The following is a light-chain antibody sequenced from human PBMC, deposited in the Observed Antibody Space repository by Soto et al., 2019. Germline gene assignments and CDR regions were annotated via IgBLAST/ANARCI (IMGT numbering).Light chain of an antibody. J-gene: IGKJ5*01. CDR3: QQYNNWLIT. CDR2: GAS. CDR1: QSVSSN. Sequence: EIVMTQAPATLSVSPGERATLSCRASQSVSSNLAWYQQKPGQDPRLLIYGASTRATGIPARFSGSGSGTEFTLTISSLQSEDFEVYYCQQYNNWLITFGQGTRLEIK. V-gene: IGKV3-15*01.